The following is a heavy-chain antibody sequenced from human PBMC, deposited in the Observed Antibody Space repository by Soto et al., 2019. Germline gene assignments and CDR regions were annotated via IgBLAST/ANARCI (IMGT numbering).Heavy chain of an antibody. Sequence: LSLTCAVSGYSIRSDYYWGWIRQPPGKGLEWIGSIYQSGTAYYNPSLKSRVTISVDTSKNEFSLKVSSVTAADTAVYYCARVTGSKGYFDYWGQGTLVTVSS. V-gene: IGHV4-38-2*01. CDR2: IYQSGTA. D-gene: IGHD2-2*01. J-gene: IGHJ4*02. CDR3: ARVTGSKGYFDY. CDR1: GYSIRSDYY.